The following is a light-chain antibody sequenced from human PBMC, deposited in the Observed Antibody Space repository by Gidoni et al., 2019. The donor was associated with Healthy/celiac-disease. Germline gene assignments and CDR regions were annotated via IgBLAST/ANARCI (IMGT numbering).Light chain of an antibody. Sequence: EIVSTQSPGTLSLSPGERATHSCRASQSVSSSYLAWYQQKPGQAPRLLIYGVSSRATGIPDRFSGSGSGTDFTLTISRLEPEDFAVYYCLQYGSSPGTFGQGTKVEIK. CDR2: GVS. CDR3: LQYGSSPGT. CDR1: QSVSSSY. V-gene: IGKV3-20*01. J-gene: IGKJ1*01.